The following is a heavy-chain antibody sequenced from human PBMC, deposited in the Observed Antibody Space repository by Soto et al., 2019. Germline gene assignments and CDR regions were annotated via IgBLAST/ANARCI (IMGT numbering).Heavy chain of an antibody. V-gene: IGHV1-69*13. J-gene: IGHJ3*02. CDR3: ARPLYYGGHMPGDAFDI. D-gene: IGHD4-17*01. Sequence: SVKVSCKASGGTFSSYAISWVRQAPGQGLEWMGGIIPIFGTTDYAQKFQGRVTLTADESTSTAYMELSSLRSEDTAVYYCARPLYYGGHMPGDAFDIWGQGTMVTVSS. CDR2: IIPIFGTT. CDR1: GGTFSSYA.